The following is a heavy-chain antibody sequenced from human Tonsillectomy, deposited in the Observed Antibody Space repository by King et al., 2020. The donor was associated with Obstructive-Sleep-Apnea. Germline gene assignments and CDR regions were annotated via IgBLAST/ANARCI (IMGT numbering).Heavy chain of an antibody. CDR3: ARSTVFGLLIYYGMDV. Sequence: EVQLVESGGGLVQPGGSLRLSCAASGFTFYSYWMHWGRQAPGKGLGWFSRIDSDWSSTSYADSVKGRFTISRDKAKNTLYLQMNSLRAEETAVYYCARSTVFGLLIYYGMDVWGQGTTVTVSS. D-gene: IGHD3/OR15-3a*01. J-gene: IGHJ6*02. CDR1: GFTFYSYW. CDR2: IDSDWSST. V-gene: IGHV3-74*01.